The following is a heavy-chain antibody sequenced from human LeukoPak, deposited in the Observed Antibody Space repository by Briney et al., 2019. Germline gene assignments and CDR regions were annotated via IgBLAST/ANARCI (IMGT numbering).Heavy chain of an antibody. CDR1: GGSISSSSYY. J-gene: IGHJ4*02. Sequence: SETLSLTCTVSGGSISSSSYYWGWIRQPPGKGLEWIGSIYYSGSTYYNPSLKSRVTISVYTSKNQFSLKLSSVTAADTAVCYCARDRYDSSGSFDYWGQGTLVTVSS. CDR2: IYYSGST. V-gene: IGHV4-39*07. CDR3: ARDRYDSSGSFDY. D-gene: IGHD3-22*01.